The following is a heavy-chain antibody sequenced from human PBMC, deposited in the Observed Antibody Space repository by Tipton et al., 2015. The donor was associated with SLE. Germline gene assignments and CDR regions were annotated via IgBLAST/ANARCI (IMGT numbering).Heavy chain of an antibody. Sequence: TLSLTCTVSGVSITSYHWSWVRQPPGKGLQWIGSIYNRGDANYSPSLRSRLSLSVDTSKNEVSLSLTSVTAADAAVYYCARASSIVGSTTFWFDPWGQGALVIVSS. D-gene: IGHD1-26*01. V-gene: IGHV4-4*08. CDR2: IYNRGDA. CDR1: GVSITSYH. CDR3: ARASSIVGSTTFWFDP. J-gene: IGHJ5*02.